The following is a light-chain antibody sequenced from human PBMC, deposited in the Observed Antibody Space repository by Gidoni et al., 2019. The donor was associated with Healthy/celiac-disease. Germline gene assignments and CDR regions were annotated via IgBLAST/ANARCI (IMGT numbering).Light chain of an antibody. J-gene: IGKJ1*01. CDR3: QQRSNWPGT. CDR2: DAS. CDR1: QSVSSY. Sequence: EIVLTQSPATLSFSPGERATLPCRASQSVSSYLAWYQQKPGQAPRLLIYDASNRATGIPARFSGSGSGTDFTLTISSLEPEDFAVYYCQQRSNWPGTFGQGTKVEIK. V-gene: IGKV3-11*01.